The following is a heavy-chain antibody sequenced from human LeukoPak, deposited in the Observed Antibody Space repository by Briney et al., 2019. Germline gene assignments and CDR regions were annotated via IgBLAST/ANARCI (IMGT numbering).Heavy chain of an antibody. D-gene: IGHD6-19*01. CDR2: INWNGGST. J-gene: IGHJ3*02. V-gene: IGHV3-20*04. CDR1: GFTFDDYG. Sequence: GGSLRLSCAASGFTFDDYGMSWVRQAPGKGLEWVSGINWNGGSTGYADSVKGRFTISRDNAKNSLYLQMNSLRAEDTALYYWPSLAVAGTGGDALDTWGKGQWSPSLQ. CDR3: PSLAVAGTGGDALDT.